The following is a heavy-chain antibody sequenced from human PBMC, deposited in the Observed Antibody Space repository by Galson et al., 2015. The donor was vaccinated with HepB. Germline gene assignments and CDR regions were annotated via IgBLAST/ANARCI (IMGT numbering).Heavy chain of an antibody. CDR3: ARGLTTIDSNYYYGMDV. V-gene: IGHV1-69*13. CDR2: VIPMSGTA. J-gene: IGHJ6*02. D-gene: IGHD4/OR15-4a*01. Sequence: SVKVSCKASGGTFSRYTINWVRQAPGQGLEWMGGVIPMSGTAKYAQKFQGRVTITADESTTTAYMEVSSLRSEDTAVYYCARGLTTIDSNYYYGMDVWGQGTTATVSS. CDR1: GGTFSRYT.